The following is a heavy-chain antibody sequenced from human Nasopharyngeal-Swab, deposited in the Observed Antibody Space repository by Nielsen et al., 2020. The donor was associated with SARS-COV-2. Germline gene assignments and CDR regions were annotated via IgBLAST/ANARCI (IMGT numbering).Heavy chain of an antibody. Sequence: PGKGLEWIGNIYYSGSAYYNPSLKSRVTISVDTSKNQFSLKLSSVTAADTAVYYCARAEIAVADAEYFQHWGQGTLVTVSS. CDR3: ARAEIAVADAEYFQH. CDR2: IYYSGSA. J-gene: IGHJ1*01. D-gene: IGHD6-19*01. V-gene: IGHV4-39*07.